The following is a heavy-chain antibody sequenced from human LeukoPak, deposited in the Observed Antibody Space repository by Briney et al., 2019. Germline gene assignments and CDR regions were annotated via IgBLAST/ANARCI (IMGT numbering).Heavy chain of an antibody. CDR2: INPNSGGT. CDR1: GYTFTGYY. D-gene: IGHD6-13*01. J-gene: IGHJ5*02. CDR3: ARDGSSSWDPGWFDP. V-gene: IGHV1-2*02. Sequence: ASVKVSCKASGYTFTGYYMHWVRQAPGQGLGWMGWINPNSGGTNYAQKFQGRVTMTRDTSISTAYMELSRLRSDDTAVYYCARDGSSSWDPGWFDPWGQGTLVTVSS.